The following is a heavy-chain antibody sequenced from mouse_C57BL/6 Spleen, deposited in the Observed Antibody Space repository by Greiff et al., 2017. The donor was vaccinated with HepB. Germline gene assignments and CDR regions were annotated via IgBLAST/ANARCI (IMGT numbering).Heavy chain of an antibody. D-gene: IGHD2-3*01. CDR1: GFTFSSYA. V-gene: IGHV5-9-1*02. J-gene: IGHJ1*03. CDR2: ISSGGDYI. CDR3: TRDPRSPLIYDGYYGYCDV. Sequence: EVKLMESGEGLVKPGGSLKLSCAASGFTFSSYAMSWVRQTPETRLEWVAYISSGGDYIYYADTVKGRFPLSRDNARNTLYLQMSSLKSEDTAMYYCTRDPRSPLIYDGYYGYCDVWGTGTTVTVSS.